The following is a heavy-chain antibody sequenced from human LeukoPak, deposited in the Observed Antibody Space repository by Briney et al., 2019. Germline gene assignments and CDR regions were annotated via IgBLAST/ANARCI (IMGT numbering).Heavy chain of an antibody. J-gene: IGHJ5*02. CDR2: IYPGDSDT. CDR1: GYSFTSYW. Sequence: GESLKISCKGSGYSFTSYWIGWVRQMPGKGLEWMGIIYPGDSDTRYSPSFQGQVTTSADKSISTAYLQWSSLKASDTAMYYCARLLGYCSSTSCSRFRYYYYYYGVDPWGQGTLVTVSS. D-gene: IGHD2-2*01. CDR3: ARLLGYCSSTSCSRFRYYYYYYGVDP. V-gene: IGHV5-51*01.